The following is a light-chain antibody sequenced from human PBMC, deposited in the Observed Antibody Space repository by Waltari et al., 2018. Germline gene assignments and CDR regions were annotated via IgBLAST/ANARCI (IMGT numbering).Light chain of an antibody. Sequence: QSEMSQPPSVSGTPGQTVTISCSGRSSHVGSNVVNWYQQLPGTAPKLLIYRNDQRPSGVPDRFSGSKSGTSASLAISGLQSEDEADYYCAAWDDSLNGRWVFGAGTKLTVL. CDR1: SSHVGSNV. CDR3: AAWDDSLNGRWV. CDR2: RND. J-gene: IGLJ2*01. V-gene: IGLV1-44*01.